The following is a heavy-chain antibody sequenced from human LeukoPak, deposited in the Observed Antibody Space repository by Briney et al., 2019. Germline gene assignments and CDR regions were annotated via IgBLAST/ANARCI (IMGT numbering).Heavy chain of an antibody. V-gene: IGHV3-30*19. CDR3: ARGGPITMIVVVSDYFDY. Sequence: GRSLRLSCAASGFTFSSYGMHWVRQAPGKGLEWVAVIWYDGSNKYYADSVKGRFTISRDNSKNTLYLQMNSLRAEDTAVYYCARGGPITMIVVVSDYFDYWGQGTLVTVSS. CDR2: IWYDGSNK. J-gene: IGHJ4*02. CDR1: GFTFSSYG. D-gene: IGHD3-22*01.